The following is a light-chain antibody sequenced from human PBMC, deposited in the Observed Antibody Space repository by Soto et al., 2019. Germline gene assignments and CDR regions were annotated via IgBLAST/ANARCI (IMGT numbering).Light chain of an antibody. CDR3: QQRSNWPPLT. V-gene: IGKV3D-20*02. Sequence: DIVLTQSPGTLSLSPGERATLSCRASQIISSTYLGWYQQKPGQAPRLLIYGASSRATGIPDRFSGSGSGTDFTLTISRLEPEDFAVYYCQQRSNWPPLTFGGGTKVEIK. J-gene: IGKJ4*01. CDR1: QIISSTY. CDR2: GAS.